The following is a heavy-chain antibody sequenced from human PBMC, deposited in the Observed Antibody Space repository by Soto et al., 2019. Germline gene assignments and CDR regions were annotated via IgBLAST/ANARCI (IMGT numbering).Heavy chain of an antibody. CDR3: ARDGLMHGPDMDQ. CDR1: GFTFSNYW. Sequence: EVQLVESGGGLVQPGGSVRLSCAAAGFTFSNYWMHWVRQTPGKGLVWVSRVGSDGRGATYADSVKGRFTISRDNAKNTLYQQMDSLRVEDTTMNHCARDGLMHGPDMDQWGQGILVTVSS. J-gene: IGHJ4*02. V-gene: IGHV3-74*01. CDR2: VGSDGRGA. D-gene: IGHD3-16*01.